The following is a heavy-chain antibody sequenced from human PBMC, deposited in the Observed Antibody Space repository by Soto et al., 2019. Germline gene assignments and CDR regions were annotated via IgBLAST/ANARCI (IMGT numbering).Heavy chain of an antibody. CDR3: ARARLYYYDSSGYYFATGGGGALDY. Sequence: LSLTCAVYGGSFSGYYWSWIRQPPGKGLEWIGEINHSGSTNYNPSLKSRVTISVDTSKNQFSLKLSSVTAADTAVYYCARARLYYYDSSGYYFATGGGGALDYWGQGTLVTVSS. CDR1: GGSFSGYY. D-gene: IGHD3-22*01. V-gene: IGHV4-34*01. CDR2: INHSGST. J-gene: IGHJ4*02.